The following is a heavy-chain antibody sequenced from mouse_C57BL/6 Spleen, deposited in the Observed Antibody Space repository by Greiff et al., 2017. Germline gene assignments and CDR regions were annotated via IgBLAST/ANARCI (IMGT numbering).Heavy chain of an antibody. CDR3: ARSYYGNYFYAMDY. CDR1: GYTFTDYY. Sequence: VQLQQSGPVLVKPGASVKMSCKASGYTFTDYYMNWVKQSHGKSLEWIGVINPYNGGTSYNQKFKGKATLIVDKSSSTAYMELNSLTSEDSAVYYCARSYYGNYFYAMDYWGQGTSVTVSS. V-gene: IGHV1-19*01. CDR2: INPYNGGT. D-gene: IGHD2-10*01. J-gene: IGHJ4*01.